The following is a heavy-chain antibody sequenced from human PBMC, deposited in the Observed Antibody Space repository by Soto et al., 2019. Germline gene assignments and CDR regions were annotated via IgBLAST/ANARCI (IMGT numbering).Heavy chain of an antibody. V-gene: IGHV3-7*01. CDR1: GFIFTNYW. D-gene: IGHD7-27*01. Sequence: GGSLRLSCAASGFIFTNYWMTWVRQPPGKGLEWVASVKDDGTEQYYVDSVKGRFIISRDNSKNSVYLHMNDLRGEDTAFYYCARDPPGVEGAFFDYWGQGALVTVSS. CDR3: ARDPPGVEGAFFDY. J-gene: IGHJ4*02. CDR2: VKDDGTEQ.